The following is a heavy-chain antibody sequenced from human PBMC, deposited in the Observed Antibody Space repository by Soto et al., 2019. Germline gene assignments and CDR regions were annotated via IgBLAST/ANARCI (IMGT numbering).Heavy chain of an antibody. CDR3: ARVPEYYYGSGSYLDY. Sequence: PSETLSLTCTVSGGSISSSSYYWGWIRQPPGKGLEWIGSIYYSGSTYYNPSLKSRVTISVDTSKNQFSLKLSSVTAADTAVYYCARVPEYYYGSGSYLDYWGQGTLVTVS. J-gene: IGHJ4*02. D-gene: IGHD3-10*01. CDR2: IYYSGST. V-gene: IGHV4-39*01. CDR1: GGSISSSSYY.